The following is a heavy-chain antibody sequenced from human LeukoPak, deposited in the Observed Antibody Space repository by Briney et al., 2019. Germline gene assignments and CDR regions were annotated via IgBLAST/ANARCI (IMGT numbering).Heavy chain of an antibody. D-gene: IGHD3-22*01. CDR3: AKVPHIVGAFDI. CDR1: GFIFSNYG. V-gene: IGHV3-30*02. CDR2: ISYDGSEE. J-gene: IGHJ3*02. Sequence: GGSLRLSCAASGFIFSNYGMHWVRQAPGEGLEWVAFISYDGSEEFYADSVKGRFTLSRDTSKNTLYLQMNSLRAEDTAVYYCAKVPHIVGAFDIWGQGTMVTVSS.